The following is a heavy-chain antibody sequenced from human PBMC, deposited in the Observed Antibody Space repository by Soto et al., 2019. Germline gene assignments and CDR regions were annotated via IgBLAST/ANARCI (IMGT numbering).Heavy chain of an antibody. J-gene: IGHJ4*02. V-gene: IGHV6-1*01. Sequence: SQTLSLTCAISGDNVSSNSAAWNWIRQSPSRGLEWLGRTYYRSKWYKDYDLSVKSRITINVDTSKNQISLQLTSVTPEDTAVYYCARGEVADYSRVFDSSDQGPLVSVSS. CDR2: TYYRSKWYK. CDR1: GDNVSSNSAA. CDR3: ARGEVADYSRVFDS. D-gene: IGHD4-4*01.